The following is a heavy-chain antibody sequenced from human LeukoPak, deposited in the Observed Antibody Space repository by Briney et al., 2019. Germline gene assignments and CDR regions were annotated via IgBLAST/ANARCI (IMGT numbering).Heavy chain of an antibody. CDR2: INPNSGGT. J-gene: IGHJ3*02. CDR3: ARVSYYDSSGYYSPGAFDI. D-gene: IGHD3-22*01. Sequence: ASVKVSFKASGYTFTGYYMHWVRQAPGQGLEWMGWINPNSGGTNYAQKFQGRVTMTRDTSISTAYMELSRLRSDDTAVYYCARVSYYDSSGYYSPGAFDIWGQGTMVTVSS. V-gene: IGHV1-2*02. CDR1: GYTFTGYY.